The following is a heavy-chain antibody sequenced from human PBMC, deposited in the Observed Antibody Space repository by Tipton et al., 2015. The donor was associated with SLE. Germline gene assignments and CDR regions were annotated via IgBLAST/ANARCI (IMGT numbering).Heavy chain of an antibody. J-gene: IGHJ3*02. D-gene: IGHD3-9*01. CDR1: GGSTSSSSYY. V-gene: IGHV4-39*07. CDR2: IYYSGST. CDR3: ARDPGPTSPTRYFDWLLRDDAFDI. Sequence: TLSLTCTVSGGSTSSSSYYWGWIRQPPGKGLEWIGSIYYSGSTYHNPSLKSRVTISVDTSKNQFSLKLSSVTAADTAVYYCARDPGPTSPTRYFDWLLRDDAFDIWGQGTMVTVSS.